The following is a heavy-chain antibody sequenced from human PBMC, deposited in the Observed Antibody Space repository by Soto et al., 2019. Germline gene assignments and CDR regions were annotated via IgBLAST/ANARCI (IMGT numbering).Heavy chain of an antibody. CDR2: IIPSYDRT. Sequence: SVKVSCKASGYAFKSYAIHWVRQAPGQGLEYMGRIIPSYDRTKYAQKFQGRLTVTADIYTSTVYMELSSLRSEDTAVYYCARDPTNDYGDDTFDYWGQGTKVTVSS. V-gene: IGHV1-69*06. CDR1: GYAFKSYA. CDR3: ARDPTNDYGDDTFDY. J-gene: IGHJ4*02. D-gene: IGHD4-17*01.